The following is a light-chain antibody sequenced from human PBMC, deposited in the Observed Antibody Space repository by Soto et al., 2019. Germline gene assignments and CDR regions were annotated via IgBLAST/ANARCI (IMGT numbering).Light chain of an antibody. CDR2: AAS. CDR1: QSISSY. V-gene: IGKV1-39*01. J-gene: IGKJ5*01. CDR3: QQSYSTPIT. Sequence: DIQMTQSPSTLSGSVGDRVTITCRASQSISSYLNWYQQKPGKAPKLLIYAASSLQSGVPSRFSGSGSGTDFTLTISSLQPEDFATYYCQQSYSTPITFGQGTRREIK.